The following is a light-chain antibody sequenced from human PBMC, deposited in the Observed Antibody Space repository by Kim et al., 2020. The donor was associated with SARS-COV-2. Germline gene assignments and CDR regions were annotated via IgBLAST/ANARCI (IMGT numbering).Light chain of an antibody. V-gene: IGLV3-19*01. CDR2: GKN. J-gene: IGLJ2*01. CDR3: NSRDSNDNVV. CDR1: SLRSYY. Sequence: SSELTQDPAVSVALGQTVRITCQGDSLRSYYATWYQQKPEQAPILVIYGKNNRPSGIPDRFSGSSSGNTASLTITGTQAGDEADYYCNSRDSNDNVVFGGGPQLTVL.